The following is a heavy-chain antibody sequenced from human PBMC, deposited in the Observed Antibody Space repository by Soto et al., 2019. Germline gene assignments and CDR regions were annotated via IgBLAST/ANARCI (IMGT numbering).Heavy chain of an antibody. CDR1: GYTFTNYG. D-gene: IGHD1-1*01. CDR3: VRVRRQGGTWYNSHCMDV. V-gene: IGHV1-18*01. CDR2: ISTYNGNP. Sequence: ASVKVSCKASGYTFTNYGISWVRQAPGQGLEWMGWISTYNGNPNYAQNFQGRLSMTTDTSTSTAYMELRSLTSDDTAVYYCVRVRRQGGTWYNSHCMDVWGQGTPVTVS. J-gene: IGHJ6*02.